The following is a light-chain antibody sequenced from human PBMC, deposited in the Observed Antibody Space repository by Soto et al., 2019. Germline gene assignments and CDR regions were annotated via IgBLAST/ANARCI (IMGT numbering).Light chain of an antibody. CDR1: SNDVGGYNY. V-gene: IGLV2-14*01. CDR2: EVT. J-gene: IGLJ3*02. CDR3: QSYDSSLSGSV. Sequence: QSALTQPASVSGSPGQSITISCTGTSNDVGGYNYVSWYQQHPGKAPKLMIYEVTDRPWGVSNRFSGSKSGNTASLTISGLQAEDEADYYCQSYDSSLSGSVFGGGTKVTVL.